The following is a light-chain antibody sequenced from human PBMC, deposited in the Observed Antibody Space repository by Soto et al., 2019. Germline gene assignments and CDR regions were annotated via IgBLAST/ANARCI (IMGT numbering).Light chain of an antibody. CDR1: SSDVGGYNY. CDR2: DVS. J-gene: IGLJ1*01. V-gene: IGLV2-11*01. CDR3: CSYAGSYTFL. Sequence: QSALTQPRSVSGSPGQSVTISCTGTSSDVGGYNYVSWYQQHPGKAPKLMIYDVSKRPSGVPDRFSGSKSGNTASLTISGLRAEDEADYYCCSYAGSYTFLFGTGTKLTVL.